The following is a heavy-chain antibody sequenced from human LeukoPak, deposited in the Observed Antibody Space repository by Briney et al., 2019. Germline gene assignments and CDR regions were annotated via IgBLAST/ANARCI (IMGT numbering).Heavy chain of an antibody. CDR3: ARRGYSYGSEFDY. V-gene: IGHV5-51*01. D-gene: IGHD5-18*01. CDR1: GYNFTTYW. Sequence: GESLKISCKGFGYNFTTYWIGWVRQMPGKGLEWMGIIYPGDSDTRYSPSFQGQVTISADKSISTAYLQWSSLKASDTAMYYCARRGYSYGSEFDYWGQGTLVTVSS. CDR2: IYPGDSDT. J-gene: IGHJ4*02.